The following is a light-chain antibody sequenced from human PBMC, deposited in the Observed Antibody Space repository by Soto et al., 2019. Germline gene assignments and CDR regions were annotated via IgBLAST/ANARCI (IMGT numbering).Light chain of an antibody. CDR2: GAS. V-gene: IGKV3-15*01. CDR3: QQYSNWPRT. J-gene: IGKJ1*01. CDR1: QSVRSN. Sequence: EIVMTQSPATLSVSPGERATLSCRASQSVRSNLAWYQQKPGQAPRLLIYGASTRATGIPARFSGSGSGTEFTLTISSLQSEDFAVYYCQQYSNWPRTFGQGTKV.